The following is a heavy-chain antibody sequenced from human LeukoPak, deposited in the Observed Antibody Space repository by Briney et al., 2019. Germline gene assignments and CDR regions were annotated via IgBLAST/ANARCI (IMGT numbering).Heavy chain of an antibody. J-gene: IGHJ4*02. D-gene: IGHD3-10*01. CDR2: IYYSGST. Sequence: SETLSLTCTVSGGSISSYYWSWIRQPPGKGLEWIGHIYYSGSTNYNPSLKSRVTISVATTKNQFSLKLSSVTAADTAVYYCARGGMVRDRRHFQFDHWGQGTLVTVSS. V-gene: IGHV4-59*01. CDR3: ARGGMVRDRRHFQFDH. CDR1: GGSISSYY.